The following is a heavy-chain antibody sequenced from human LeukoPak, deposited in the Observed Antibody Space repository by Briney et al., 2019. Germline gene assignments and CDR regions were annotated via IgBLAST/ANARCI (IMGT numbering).Heavy chain of an antibody. D-gene: IGHD6-19*01. CDR3: ARDVSSQGAVAGFDY. CDR2: IYHSGST. Sequence: SGTLSLTCAVSGGSISSSNWWSWVRQPPGKGLEWIGEIYHSGSTNYNPSLKSRVTISVDKSKNQFSLKLSSVTAADTAVYYCARDVSSQGAVAGFDYWGQGTLVTVSS. CDR1: GGSISSSNW. V-gene: IGHV4-4*02. J-gene: IGHJ4*02.